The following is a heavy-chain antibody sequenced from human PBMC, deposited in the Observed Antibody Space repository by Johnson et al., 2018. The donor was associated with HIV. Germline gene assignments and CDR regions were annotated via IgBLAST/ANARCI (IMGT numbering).Heavy chain of an antibody. J-gene: IGHJ3*02. D-gene: IGHD2-15*01. CDR3: ARAPWVVAATLPGAFDS. CDR2: ISFDGSDK. Sequence: QVQLVESGGGVVQPGRSLRLSCAASGFTFTSYAMHLVRQAPGKGLEWVTIISFDGSDKYYADSVKGRFTISGDNSKSTLYLQMNSLRAEDTAVYYCARAPWVVAATLPGAFDSWGQGTMVTVSS. CDR1: GFTFTSYA. V-gene: IGHV3-30*04.